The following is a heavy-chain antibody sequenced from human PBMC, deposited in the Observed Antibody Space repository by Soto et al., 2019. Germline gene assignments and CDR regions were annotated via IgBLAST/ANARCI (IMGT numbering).Heavy chain of an antibody. J-gene: IGHJ6*02. Sequence: PGWSLRLSCASSVFTFISYEMNWVRQAPGKGLEWVSYISSSGSTIYYADSVKGRFTISRDNAKNSLYLQMNSLRAEDTAVYYCARDLDYCSGGSCYSPRFYYYYGMDVWGQGTTVTVSS. CDR1: VFTFISYE. CDR3: ARDLDYCSGGSCYSPRFYYYYGMDV. CDR2: ISSSGSTI. D-gene: IGHD2-15*01. V-gene: IGHV3-48*03.